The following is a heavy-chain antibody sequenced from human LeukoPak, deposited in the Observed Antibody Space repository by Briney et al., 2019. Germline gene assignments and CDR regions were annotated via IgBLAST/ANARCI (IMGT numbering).Heavy chain of an antibody. J-gene: IGHJ4*02. D-gene: IGHD5-18*01. V-gene: IGHV1-46*01. CDR1: GYXFTSYY. CDR3: AKGRGYSYGYDY. CDR2: INPSGGST. Sequence: ASVKVSCKASGYXFTSYYIHWVRQAPGQGLEWTGIINPSGGSTSYAQKFQGRVTMTRDTSTSTVYMELSSLRSEDTAVYYCAKGRGYSYGYDYWGQGTLVTVSS.